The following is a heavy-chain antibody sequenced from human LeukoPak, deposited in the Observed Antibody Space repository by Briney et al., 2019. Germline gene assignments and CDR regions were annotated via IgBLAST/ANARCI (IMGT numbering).Heavy chain of an antibody. D-gene: IGHD1-14*01. V-gene: IGHV3-30*02. J-gene: IGHJ4*02. Sequence: GGSLRLSCAASGFTFSSYAMTWVRQAPGKGLEWVAFIRYDGNNKLYADSMKGRFTISRDNSKNTLYLHINSLRAEDTAVYYCVKDNPLDYWGQGTLVIVSS. CDR1: GFTFSSYA. CDR2: IRYDGNNK. CDR3: VKDNPLDY.